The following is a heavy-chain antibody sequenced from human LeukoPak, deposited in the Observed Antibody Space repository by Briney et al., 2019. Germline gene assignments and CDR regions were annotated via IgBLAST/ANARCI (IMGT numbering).Heavy chain of an antibody. CDR1: GYTFTSYG. Sequence: ASVKVSCTASGYTFTSYGISWVRQAPGQGLEWMGWISAYNGNTNYAQKLQGRVTMTTDASTSTAYMELRSLRSDDTAVYYCARELAAAGLDYWGQGTLVTVSS. V-gene: IGHV1-18*01. CDR3: ARELAAAGLDY. CDR2: ISAYNGNT. J-gene: IGHJ4*02. D-gene: IGHD6-13*01.